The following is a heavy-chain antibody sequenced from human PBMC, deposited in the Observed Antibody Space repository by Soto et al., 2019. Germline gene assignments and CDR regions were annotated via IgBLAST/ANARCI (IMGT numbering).Heavy chain of an antibody. D-gene: IGHD2-2*03. Sequence: QSGGSLRLCCAATGFTFSDFAMSGVRQDPGKGLEWVSRIYGGGNGPHYADSVKGRVTISRDNSKNTLYLQMNSLRAEDTAVYYCAKMEGMDPWAYSFDYWGQGTLVTVSS. CDR2: IYGGGNGP. V-gene: IGHV3-23*01. J-gene: IGHJ4*02. CDR3: AKMEGMDPWAYSFDY. CDR1: GFTFSDFA.